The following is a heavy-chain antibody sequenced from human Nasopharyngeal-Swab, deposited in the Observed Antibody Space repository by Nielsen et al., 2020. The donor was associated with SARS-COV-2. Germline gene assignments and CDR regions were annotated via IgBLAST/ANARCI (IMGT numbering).Heavy chain of an antibody. CDR2: ISGGSDNT. Sequence: GESLKISCAASGFTFISYAMSWVRQAPGKGLEWVSTISGGSDNTYYADSVKGRFTISRDNSKNTLYLRLNSLTAEDTAIYYCDRDYYNYVFGRENFDIWGQGTLVTVSS. CDR1: GFTFISYA. D-gene: IGHD3-16*01. V-gene: IGHV3-23*01. J-gene: IGHJ4*02. CDR3: DRDYYNYVFGRENFDI.